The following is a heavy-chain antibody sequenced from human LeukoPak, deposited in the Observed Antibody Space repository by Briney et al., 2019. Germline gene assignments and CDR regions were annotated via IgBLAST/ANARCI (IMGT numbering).Heavy chain of an antibody. CDR2: INPNSGGT. J-gene: IGHJ4*02. D-gene: IGHD3-9*01. CDR1: GYTFTGYY. V-gene: IGHV1-2*02. Sequence: GSVNVSCRASGYTFTGYYMHWVRQAPGQGLEWMGWINPNSGGTNYAQKFQGRVTMTRDTSISTAYMELSRLRSDDTAVYYCARGRYFDWSLVDYWAQGPLVTVSS. CDR3: ARGRYFDWSLVDY.